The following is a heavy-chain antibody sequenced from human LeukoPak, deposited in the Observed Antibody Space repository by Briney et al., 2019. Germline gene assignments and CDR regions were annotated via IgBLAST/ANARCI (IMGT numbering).Heavy chain of an antibody. V-gene: IGHV3-33*01. J-gene: IGHJ4*02. D-gene: IGHD2-2*01. CDR1: GFTFSDFG. Sequence: GPLRLSCAASGFTFSDFGMHWVRQAPGKGLEWVAVIWYDGTKKYYADSVKGRFTISRDDSKNTLYLQMNSLRPEDTAVYYCARDLCSTTSCLDYWGQGTLVTVSS. CDR3: ARDLCSTTSCLDY. CDR2: IWYDGTKK.